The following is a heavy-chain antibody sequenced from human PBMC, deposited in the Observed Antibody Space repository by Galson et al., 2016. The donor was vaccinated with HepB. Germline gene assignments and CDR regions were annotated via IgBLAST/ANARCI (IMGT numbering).Heavy chain of an antibody. CDR3: ATGATGTTDY. CDR2: IGYRGDGT. CDR1: RFTFSSYS. J-gene: IGHJ4*02. V-gene: IGHV3-23*01. Sequence: SLRLSCAASRFTFSSYSMSWVRQAPGKGLEWVSSIGYRGDGTDYAESVKGRFTISRDNSKNMLYLQMNSLKTEDTAVYYCATGATGTTDYWGQGTLVTVSS. D-gene: IGHD1-1*01.